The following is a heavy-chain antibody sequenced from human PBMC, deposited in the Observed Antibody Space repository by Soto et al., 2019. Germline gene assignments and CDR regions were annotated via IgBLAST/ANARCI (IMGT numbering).Heavy chain of an antibody. CDR2: IIPIFGTA. D-gene: IGHD3-10*01. CDR3: AIHSGSYLLDSYGMDV. V-gene: IGHV1-69*01. J-gene: IGHJ6*02. CDR1: GGTFSSYA. Sequence: QVQLVQSGAEVKKPGSSVKVSCKASGGTFSSYAISWVRQAPGQGLEWMGGIIPIFGTANYGQKFQGRVTITADESTSTAYMELSSLRSEDAAVYYCAIHSGSYLLDSYGMDVWGQGTTVTVSS.